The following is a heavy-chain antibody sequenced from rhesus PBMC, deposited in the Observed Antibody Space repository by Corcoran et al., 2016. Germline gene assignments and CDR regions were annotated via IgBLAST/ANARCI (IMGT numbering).Heavy chain of an antibody. CDR1: GGSISDSYR. J-gene: IGHJ4*01. CDR3: ARVLAGD. V-gene: IGHV4S10*01. D-gene: IGHD6-25*01. Sequence: QVQLQESGPGVVKPSETLSLTCAVSGGSISDSYRWSWIRQPPGKGLELIGYIYGSSTSTNYNPSLKSRVTISKDTYKNQFSLKLSSVTAAYTAVYYCARVLAGDWGQGVLVTVSS. CDR2: IYGSSTST.